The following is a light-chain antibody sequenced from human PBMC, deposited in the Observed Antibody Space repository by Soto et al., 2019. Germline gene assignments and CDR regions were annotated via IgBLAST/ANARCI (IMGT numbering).Light chain of an antibody. Sequence: EIVMTQSPATLSVSPGDGATLSCRASQSVDSNLAWYQQKPGQSPRLLIYGASSRATGIPDRFSGSGSGTDFTLTISRLESEDFAVYYCQQYGSSGTFGQGTKV. CDR1: QSVDSN. J-gene: IGKJ1*01. CDR3: QQYGSSGT. V-gene: IGKV3-15*01. CDR2: GAS.